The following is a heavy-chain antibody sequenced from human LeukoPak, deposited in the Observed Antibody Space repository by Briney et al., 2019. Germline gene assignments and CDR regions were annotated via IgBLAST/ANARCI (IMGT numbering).Heavy chain of an antibody. V-gene: IGHV3-64*01. CDR3: TRGGIWPPYY. CDR1: GFTFSSYA. CDR2: ISSNGGST. Sequence: GGSLRLSCAASGFTFSSYAMHWVRQAPGKGLEYVSAISSNGGSTYYANSVKGRFTISRDNSKNTLYLQMGSLRAEDMAVYYCTRGGIWPPYYWGQGTLVTVSS. D-gene: IGHD1-14*01. J-gene: IGHJ4*02.